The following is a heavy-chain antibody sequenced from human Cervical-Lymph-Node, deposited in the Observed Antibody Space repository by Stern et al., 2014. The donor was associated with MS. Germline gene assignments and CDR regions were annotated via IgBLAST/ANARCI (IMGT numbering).Heavy chain of an antibody. CDR3: ARHGGPNWNHEAHNWFDP. CDR1: EYNFNTHW. Sequence: EVQLVESGAEVKKPGESLKISCKGSEYNFNTHWIAWVRQMPGKCLEWLGNNYPGNSDTRYNPSLQGQVSISADKSITTAYLHFSSLKASDSAMYFCARHGGPNWNHEAHNWFDPWGQGTLVTVSS. CDR2: NYPGNSDT. J-gene: IGHJ5*02. V-gene: IGHV5-51*03. D-gene: IGHD1-14*01.